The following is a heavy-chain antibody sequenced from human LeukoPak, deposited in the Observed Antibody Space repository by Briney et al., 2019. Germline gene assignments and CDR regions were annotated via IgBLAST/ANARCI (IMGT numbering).Heavy chain of an antibody. J-gene: IGHJ6*02. D-gene: IGHD3-16*01. CDR2: ISGSNSYI. V-gene: IGHV3-21*01. CDR1: GFTFSSYT. CDR3: ARGGGLDV. Sequence: LVESGGGVVQPGGSLRLSCAASGFTFSSYTMHWIRQAPGKGLEWVSSISGSNSYIFYADSVKGRFTVSRDNAKDSLYLQMNSLRAEDTAVYYCARGGGLDVWGQGATVTVSS.